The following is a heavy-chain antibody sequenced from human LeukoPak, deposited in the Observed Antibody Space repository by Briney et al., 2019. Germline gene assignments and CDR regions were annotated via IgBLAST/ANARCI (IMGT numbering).Heavy chain of an antibody. CDR1: GGSFSGYY. CDR2: INHSGST. V-gene: IGHV4-34*01. D-gene: IGHD1-26*01. CDR3: ARHSGSYSPPAPFYFDY. J-gene: IGHJ4*02. Sequence: SETLSLTCAVYGGSFSGYYWSWIRQPPGKGLEWIGEINHSGSTNYNPSLKSRVTISVDTSKNQFSLKLSSVTAADTAVYYCARHSGSYSPPAPFYFDYWGQGTLVTVSS.